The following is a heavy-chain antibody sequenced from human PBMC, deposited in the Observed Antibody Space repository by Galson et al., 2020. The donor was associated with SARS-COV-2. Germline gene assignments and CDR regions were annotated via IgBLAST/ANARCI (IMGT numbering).Heavy chain of an antibody. Sequence: SGPTLVKPTQPLTLTCTFSGFSLSTAGMCVSWIRQPPGKALEWLALIDWLDDKFYSTSLQTRLTISKDTSENQVVLTMTNMDPEDTATFYCARMHCGRRSGYSSDFSYYGMDVWGQGTSVTVSS. D-gene: IGHD5-18*01. CDR2: IDWLDDK. CDR1: GFSLSTAGMC. CDR3: ARMHCGRRSGYSSDFSYYGMDV. V-gene: IGHV2-70*01. J-gene: IGHJ6*02.